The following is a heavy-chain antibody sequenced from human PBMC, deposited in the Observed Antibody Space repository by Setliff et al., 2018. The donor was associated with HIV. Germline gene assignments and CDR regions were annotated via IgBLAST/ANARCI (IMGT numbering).Heavy chain of an antibody. V-gene: IGHV4-4*07. D-gene: IGHD3-10*02. CDR3: ARESPSMSLDA. Sequence: PSETLSLTCTVSGDSISTDYWTWIRQPAGKGLEWIGHLHSSGDAYYGPSLKSRVAMSLDTSKNQFSLRLNSVTAADTAVYYCARESPSMSLDAWGQGTLVTVSS. J-gene: IGHJ1*01. CDR2: LHSSGDA. CDR1: GDSISTDY.